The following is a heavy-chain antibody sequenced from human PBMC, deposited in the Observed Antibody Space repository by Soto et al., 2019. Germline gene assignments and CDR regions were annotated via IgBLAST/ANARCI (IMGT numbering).Heavy chain of an antibody. CDR2: ISFGGGNK. Sequence: GGSLRLSCAASGFTFSSYAMHWVRQAPGKGLEWVAVISFGGGNKHYADSVKGRFTISRDDSKNTLFLQLNSLRPQDTGVYFCARPLDVTGSTYYYYYGLDVWGQGTTVTVYS. CDR3: ARPLDVTGSTYYYYYGLDV. D-gene: IGHD1-7*01. CDR1: GFTFSSYA. J-gene: IGHJ6*02. V-gene: IGHV3-30-3*01.